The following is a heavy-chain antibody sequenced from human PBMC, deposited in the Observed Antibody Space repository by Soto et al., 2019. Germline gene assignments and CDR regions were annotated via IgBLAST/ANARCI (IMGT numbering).Heavy chain of an antibody. CDR3: ARQRDYYDTGGDSYFDY. J-gene: IGHJ4*02. CDR2: IHYSGST. D-gene: IGHD3-22*01. V-gene: IGHV4-39*01. CDR1: GGSISSSSYF. Sequence: SETLSLTCTVSGGSISSSSYFWGWIRQPPGKGLELIGSIHYSGSTYYNPSLKSRVTMSVDTSKNQFSLKLTSVTAADTAVYYCARQRDYYDTGGDSYFDYWGQGTPVTVSS.